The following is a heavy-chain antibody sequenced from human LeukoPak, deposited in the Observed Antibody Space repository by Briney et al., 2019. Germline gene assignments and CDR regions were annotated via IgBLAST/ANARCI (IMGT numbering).Heavy chain of an antibody. D-gene: IGHD3-22*01. CDR2: ISAYNGNT. V-gene: IGHV1-18*01. CDR3: ARGSPPRRNYDSRGYYSYYFDY. CDR1: GYTFTSYG. J-gene: IGHJ4*02. Sequence: ASVKVSCKASGYTFTSYGISWVRQAPGQGLEWMGWISAYNGNTHYAQKLQGRVTMTTDTSTSTVYVELRSLRSDDTDVYYCARGSPPRRNYDSRGYYSYYFDYWGQGTLVTVSS.